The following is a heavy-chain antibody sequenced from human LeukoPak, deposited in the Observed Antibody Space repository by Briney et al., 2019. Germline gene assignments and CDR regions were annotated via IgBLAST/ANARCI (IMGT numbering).Heavy chain of an antibody. CDR2: IYYSGST. CDR3: ARGYSSSSATFDY. Sequence: PSQTLSLTCTVSGGSISSYYWTWIRQPPGKGLEWIGYIYYSGSTNYNPSLKSRVTISVDTSKNQFSLNLSSVTAADTAVYYCARGYSSSSATFDYWGQGTLVTVSS. D-gene: IGHD6-6*01. CDR1: GGSISSYY. J-gene: IGHJ4*02. V-gene: IGHV4-59*01.